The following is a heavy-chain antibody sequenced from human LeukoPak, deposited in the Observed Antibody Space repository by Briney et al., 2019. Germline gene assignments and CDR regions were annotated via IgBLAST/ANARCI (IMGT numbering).Heavy chain of an antibody. J-gene: IGHJ4*02. V-gene: IGHV3-23*01. CDR3: SKVGLGYAGYDSGGYAYGD. CDR2: FGGSAGDT. D-gene: IGHD5-12*01. Sequence: GGSLRLSCVASGFTFRSYAMSWVRQGQGKGWEWVSVFGGSAGDTQYADSVKGRFTISRDNYKNTTYLQMNSLRAEDKAEDYCSKVGLGYAGYDSGGYAYGDWGQGTLVTVPS. CDR1: GFTFRSYA.